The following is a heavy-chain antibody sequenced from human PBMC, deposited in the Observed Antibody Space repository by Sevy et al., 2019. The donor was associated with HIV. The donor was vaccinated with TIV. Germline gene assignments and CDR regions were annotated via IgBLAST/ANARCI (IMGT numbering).Heavy chain of an antibody. V-gene: IGHV3-30*02. CDR3: AKDGRRGYYYDSSGFGFDY. J-gene: IGHJ4*02. CDR2: IRYDGSNK. Sequence: PGGSLRLSCAASGFTFSSYGMHWVRQAPGKGLEWVAFIRYDGSNKYYADSVKGRFTISRDNSKNTLYLQMNSLRAEDTAVYYCAKDGRRGYYYDSSGFGFDYWGQGTLVTVSS. D-gene: IGHD3-22*01. CDR1: GFTFSSYG.